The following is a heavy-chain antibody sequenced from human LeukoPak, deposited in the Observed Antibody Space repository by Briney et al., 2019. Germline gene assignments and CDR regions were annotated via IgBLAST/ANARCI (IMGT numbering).Heavy chain of an antibody. CDR1: GFTFNKSW. CDR3: AKWGSTWGFDN. J-gene: IGHJ4*02. D-gene: IGHD7-27*01. V-gene: IGHV3-7*01. CDR2: INADGRAE. Sequence: GGSLRLSCAASGFTFNKSWMTWVRQTPGKGLERVANINADGRAEYYVDSVKGRFAISRDNAKSSVFLQMNNLRAEDTAVYYCAKWGSTWGFDNWGQGTLDTVSS.